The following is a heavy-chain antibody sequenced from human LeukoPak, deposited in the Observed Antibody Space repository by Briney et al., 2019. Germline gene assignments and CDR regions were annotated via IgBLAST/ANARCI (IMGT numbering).Heavy chain of an antibody. V-gene: IGHV4-4*07. CDR3: ARFSSGWPKDY. J-gene: IGHJ4*02. Sequence: SETLSLTCTVSGGSLSSYYWSWIRQPAGKGLEWIGRMSTSGSTYYNPSVKSRVTLSVDTSKNQFSLKLTSVTAADTAVYYCARFSSGWPKDYWGQGTLVTVSS. D-gene: IGHD6-19*01. CDR1: GGSLSSYY. CDR2: MSTSGST.